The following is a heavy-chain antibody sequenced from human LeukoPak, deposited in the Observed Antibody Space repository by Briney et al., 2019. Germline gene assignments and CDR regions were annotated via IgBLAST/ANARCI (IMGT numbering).Heavy chain of an antibody. Sequence: PSETLSLTCTVSGGSISSYYWSWIRQPPGKGLEWIGYIYYSGSTNYNPSLKSRVTISVDTSKNQFSLKLSSVTAADTAVYYCARDLGTYYDFWSGYSGNWFDPWGQGTLVTVSS. CDR1: GGSISSYY. V-gene: IGHV4-59*12. CDR3: ARDLGTYYDFWSGYSGNWFDP. J-gene: IGHJ5*02. CDR2: IYYSGST. D-gene: IGHD3-3*01.